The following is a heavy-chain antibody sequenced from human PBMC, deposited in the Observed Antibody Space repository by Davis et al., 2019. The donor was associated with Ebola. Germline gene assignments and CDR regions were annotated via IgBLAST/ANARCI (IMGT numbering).Heavy chain of an antibody. CDR1: GGSISTYY. Sequence: PSETLSLTCTVSGGSISTYYWSWIRQPPGKGLEWIGYIYYSGSTYYNPSLKSRVTISVDTSKNQFSLKLSSVTAADTAVYYCAREKYYDFWSGFPYYFDYWGQGTLVTVSS. CDR3: AREKYYDFWSGFPYYFDY. D-gene: IGHD3-3*01. V-gene: IGHV4-30-4*01. J-gene: IGHJ4*02. CDR2: IYYSGST.